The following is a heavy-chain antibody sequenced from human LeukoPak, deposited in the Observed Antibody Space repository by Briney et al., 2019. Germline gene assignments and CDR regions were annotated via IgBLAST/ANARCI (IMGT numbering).Heavy chain of an antibody. CDR2: IIPILGIA. CDR1: GYTFTGYY. V-gene: IGHV1-46*01. Sequence: ASVKVSCKASGYTFTGYYMHWVRQAPGQGLEWMGRIIPILGIANYAQKFQGRVTMTRDTSTSTVYMELSSLRSEDTAVYYCARPMVRGVIITRGSETSWFDPWGQGTLVTVSS. CDR3: ARPMVRGVIITRGSETSWFDP. D-gene: IGHD3-10*01. J-gene: IGHJ5*02.